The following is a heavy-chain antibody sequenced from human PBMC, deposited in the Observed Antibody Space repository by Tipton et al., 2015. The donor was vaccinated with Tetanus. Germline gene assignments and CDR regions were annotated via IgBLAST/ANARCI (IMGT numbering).Heavy chain of an antibody. CDR3: ARAGMWNYVWGSYRDGNFDY. CDR2: INHSGST. J-gene: IGHJ4*02. V-gene: IGHV4-34*01. D-gene: IGHD3-16*02. Sequence: TLSLTCAVYGGSFSNYYWSWIRQPPGKGLEWIGEINHSGSTNYNPSLKSRVTISVDTSKNQFSLKVSSLTAADTAVYYCARAGMWNYVWGSYRDGNFDYWGQGTLVTVSS. CDR1: GGSFSNYY.